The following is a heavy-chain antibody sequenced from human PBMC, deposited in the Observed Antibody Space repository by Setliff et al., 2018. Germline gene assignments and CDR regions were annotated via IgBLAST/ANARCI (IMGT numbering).Heavy chain of an antibody. CDR2: IYYIGST. V-gene: IGHV4-31*03. J-gene: IGHJ5*02. CDR3: ARDLSSGLSEGWFDP. Sequence: SETLSLTCTVSGDSISSGSYYWSWIRQHPGKGLEWIGYIYYIGSTYYNPSLTSRVTMSVDTSKNQFSLRLGSLTAADTAVYYCARDLSSGLSEGWFDPWGQGTLVTVSS. CDR1: GDSISSGSYY.